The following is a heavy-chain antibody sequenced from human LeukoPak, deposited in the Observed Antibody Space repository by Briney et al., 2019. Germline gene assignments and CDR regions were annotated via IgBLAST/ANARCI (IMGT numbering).Heavy chain of an antibody. CDR1: GGSFSGYY. D-gene: IGHD2-21*02. CDR2: INHSGSA. Sequence: SETLSLTCAVYGGSFSGYYWGWIRQPPGKGLEWIGAINHSGSANYNPSLKSRVTISVDTSKNQFSLKLSSVTAADTAVYYCARWEEDIVVVTGAFDIWGQGTMVTVSS. J-gene: IGHJ3*02. CDR3: ARWEEDIVVVTGAFDI. V-gene: IGHV4-34*01.